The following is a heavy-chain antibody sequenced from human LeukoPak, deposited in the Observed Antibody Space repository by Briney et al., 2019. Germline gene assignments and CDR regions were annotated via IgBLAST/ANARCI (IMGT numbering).Heavy chain of an antibody. V-gene: IGHV3-23*01. CDR2: ISSGGGTT. Sequence: GGSLRLSCAGSGFNFSIYAMSWVRQAPGKGLEWVSAISSGGGTTYYADSVKGRLTISRDNSKNTLSLQMNSLRVEDTAVYYCARSYYDSRGYIYYFDYWGQGTLVTVSS. J-gene: IGHJ4*02. CDR1: GFNFSIYA. D-gene: IGHD3-22*01. CDR3: ARSYYDSRGYIYYFDY.